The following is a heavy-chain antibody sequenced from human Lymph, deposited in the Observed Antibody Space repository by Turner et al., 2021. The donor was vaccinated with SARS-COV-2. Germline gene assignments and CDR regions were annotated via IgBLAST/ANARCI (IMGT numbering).Heavy chain of an antibody. V-gene: IGHV3-53*02. D-gene: IGHD1-1*01. J-gene: IGHJ6*02. CDR2: IYSGGSK. CDR1: GFTVSSNY. CDR3: ARDLQLYGMDV. Sequence: EVQLVETVGGLIQPGVSLRLSCAASGFTVSSNYMTWVRQARGKGLEWVSLIYSGGSKYYADSVKGRFTISRDNSKNTLYLQMNSLRAEDTAIYYCARDLQLYGMDVWGQGTTVTVSS.